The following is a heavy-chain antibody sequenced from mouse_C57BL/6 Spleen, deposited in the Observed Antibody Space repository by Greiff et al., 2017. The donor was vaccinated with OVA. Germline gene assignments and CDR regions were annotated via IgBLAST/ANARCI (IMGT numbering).Heavy chain of an antibody. CDR2: IYPGSGNT. Sequence: VQLQQSGPELVKPGASVKISCKASGYSFTSYYIHWVKQRPGQGLEWIGWIYPGSGNTKYNEKFKGKATLTADTSSSTAYMQLSSLTSEDSAVYYCARPLDRAWFAYWGQGTLVTVSA. J-gene: IGHJ3*01. V-gene: IGHV1-66*01. CDR3: ARPLDRAWFAY. CDR1: GYSFTSYY.